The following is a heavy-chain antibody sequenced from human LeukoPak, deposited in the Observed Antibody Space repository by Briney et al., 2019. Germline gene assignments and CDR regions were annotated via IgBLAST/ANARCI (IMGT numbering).Heavy chain of an antibody. CDR2: IKSDGKT. Sequence: GGSLRLSCEASGFTFSRYWMHWVRQAPGKGLVWVSRIKSDGKTNYADSVKGRFTISRDNAKNTVSLQMNSLRADDTGVYYCARAPSEVGGYYPEYFRHWGQGTLVTVTS. D-gene: IGHD3-22*01. V-gene: IGHV3-74*01. J-gene: IGHJ1*01. CDR3: ARAPSEVGGYYPEYFRH. CDR1: GFTFSRYW.